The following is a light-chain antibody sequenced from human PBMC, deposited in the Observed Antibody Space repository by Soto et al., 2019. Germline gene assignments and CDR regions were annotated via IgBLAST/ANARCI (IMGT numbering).Light chain of an antibody. J-gene: IGKJ1*01. Sequence: EIVLTQSPATLSLSPGERATLSCRASQSVSSSLAWYQQKPGQAPRLLIYDASNRATGIPARFSGSGSGTDFTLTISSLKPEDVAVYYCQQRSNWPGTFGQGTKVEIK. V-gene: IGKV3-11*01. CDR1: QSVSSS. CDR3: QQRSNWPGT. CDR2: DAS.